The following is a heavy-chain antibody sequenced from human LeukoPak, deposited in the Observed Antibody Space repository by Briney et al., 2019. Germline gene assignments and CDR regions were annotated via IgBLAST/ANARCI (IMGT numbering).Heavy chain of an antibody. J-gene: IGHJ6*02. CDR1: GFTFSSSA. CDR3: AAGLEAATNMLDYYYYGMDV. D-gene: IGHD5-24*01. CDR2: IVVGSGNT. Sequence: SVKVSCKASGFTFSSSATQWVRQARGQRLEWIGWIVVGSGNTNYAQKFQERVTITRDMSTSTAYMELSSLRSEDTAVYYCAAGLEAATNMLDYYYYGMDVWGQGTTVTVSS. V-gene: IGHV1-58*02.